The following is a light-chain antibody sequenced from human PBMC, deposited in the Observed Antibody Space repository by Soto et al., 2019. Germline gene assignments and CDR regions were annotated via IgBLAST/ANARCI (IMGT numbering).Light chain of an antibody. V-gene: IGKV3-20*01. J-gene: IGKJ2*01. Sequence: EIVLTQSPGTLSLSPGERATLSCRASQTVSTNFLAWYQQKNGQAPRLLIHGASARATGTPDRFSGSGSGTDFTLTISRLEPEDFAVYYCQQFGTSPRYTFGRGTKLEIK. CDR1: QTVSTNF. CDR2: GAS. CDR3: QQFGTSPRYT.